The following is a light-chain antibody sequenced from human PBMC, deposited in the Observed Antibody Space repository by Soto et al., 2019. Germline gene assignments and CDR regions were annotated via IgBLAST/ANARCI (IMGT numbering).Light chain of an antibody. V-gene: IGKV3-11*01. CDR1: QSVTNY. CDR2: DAS. Sequence: EIVLTQSPATLSLSPGERATLSCRASQSVTNYLAWYQQKPGQAPRLLIYDASNRATGIPARFSGSGSGTDVTLTISSLEPEDVAVYSCQQRRNWPTFGQGTKVDIK. J-gene: IGKJ1*01. CDR3: QQRRNWPT.